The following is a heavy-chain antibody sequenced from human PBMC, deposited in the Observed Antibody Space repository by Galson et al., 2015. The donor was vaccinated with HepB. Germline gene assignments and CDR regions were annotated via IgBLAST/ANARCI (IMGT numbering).Heavy chain of an antibody. V-gene: IGHV4-59*01. Sequence: SETLSLTCTVSGGSISSYYWSWIRQPPGKGLEWIGYIYYSGSTNYNPSLKSRVTISVDTSKNQSSLKLSSVTAADTAVYYCARDSGSSGMRAFDIWGQGTMVTVSS. D-gene: IGHD2-15*01. J-gene: IGHJ3*02. CDR2: IYYSGST. CDR3: ARDSGSSGMRAFDI. CDR1: GGSISSYY.